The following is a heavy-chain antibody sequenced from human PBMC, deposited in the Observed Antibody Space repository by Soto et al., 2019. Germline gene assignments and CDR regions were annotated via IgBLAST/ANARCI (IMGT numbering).Heavy chain of an antibody. V-gene: IGHV4-4*02. D-gene: IGHD6-19*01. CDR2: IHHSGST. Sequence: SETLSLTCAVSGDSIDSNHWWSWVRQPPGKGLEWIGEIHHSGSTNYNPSLKNRVTTSVDKSKNQVALNLTSVTAADTAFYYCARTNNGYRSGWYNWFDTWGQGTLVTVSS. CDR1: GDSIDSNHW. J-gene: IGHJ5*02. CDR3: ARTNNGYRSGWYNWFDT.